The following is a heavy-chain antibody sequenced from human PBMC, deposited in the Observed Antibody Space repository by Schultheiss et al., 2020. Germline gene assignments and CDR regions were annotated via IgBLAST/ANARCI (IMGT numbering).Heavy chain of an antibody. CDR2: ISSSSSTI. Sequence: GESLKISCAASGFTFSSYSMNWVRQAPGKGLEWVSSISSSSSTIYYADSVKGRFTISRDNAKNSLYLQMNSLRAEDTAVYYCAKGETMVRGVSDYWGQGTLVTVSS. V-gene: IGHV3-48*01. D-gene: IGHD3-10*01. CDR3: AKGETMVRGVSDY. J-gene: IGHJ4*02. CDR1: GFTFSSYS.